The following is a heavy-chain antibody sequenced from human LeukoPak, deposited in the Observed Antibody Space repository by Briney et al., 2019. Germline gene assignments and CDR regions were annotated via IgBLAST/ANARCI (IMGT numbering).Heavy chain of an antibody. Sequence: GGSLRLSCAASGFTFSSYGMHWVRQAPGKGLEWVAVISYDGSNKYYADSVKGRFTISRDNSKNTLYLQMNSLRAEDTAVYYCAKDFTSRFWFGEFEPYYFDYWGQGTLVTVSS. D-gene: IGHD3-10*01. CDR3: AKDFTSRFWFGEFEPYYFDY. CDR2: ISYDGSNK. J-gene: IGHJ4*02. V-gene: IGHV3-30*18. CDR1: GFTFSSYG.